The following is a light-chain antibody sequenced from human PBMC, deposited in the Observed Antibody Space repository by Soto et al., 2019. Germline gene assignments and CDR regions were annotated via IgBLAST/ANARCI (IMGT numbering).Light chain of an antibody. CDR2: AAS. CDR3: QQSYNTPRT. CDR1: QTISNY. V-gene: IGKV1-39*01. J-gene: IGKJ1*01. Sequence: DIQMTQSPSSLSASLGDRVTITCRASQTISNYLNWYQQKSGRAPELLVYAASNLQSGVPSRFTGSGSGTHFTLTISGLEPADFATYFCQQSYNTPRTFGQGTKVDIK.